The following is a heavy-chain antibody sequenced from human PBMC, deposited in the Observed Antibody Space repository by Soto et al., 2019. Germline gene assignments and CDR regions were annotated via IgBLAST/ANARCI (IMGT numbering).Heavy chain of an antibody. CDR2: IGRTSSPI. CDR1: GFTLSTYT. V-gene: IGHV3-48*02. Sequence: PGGSLRLSCATSGFTLSTYTMNWVRQAPGKGLEWIAFIGRTSSPIYYADSVKGRFTISRDNAMDSIYLQMDSLRDEDTALYYCARDLMGVTASGTFDYWGQETQVTVS. D-gene: IGHD6-13*01. CDR3: ARDLMGVTASGTFDY. J-gene: IGHJ4*02.